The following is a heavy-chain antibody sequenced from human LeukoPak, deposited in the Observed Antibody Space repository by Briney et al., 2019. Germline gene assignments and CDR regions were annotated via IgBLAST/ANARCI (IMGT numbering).Heavy chain of an antibody. CDR1: GFTFSSFT. V-gene: IGHV3-48*02. CDR3: ARVGNGRSWDY. J-gene: IGHJ4*02. Sequence: GGSLRLSCAASGFTFSSFTMSWARQVPGKGLEWISYISLGNSTMFYADSVKGRFTISRDNAKNSLYLQMNSLRDDDTAVYYCARVGNGRSWDYWGQGTLVSVSS. CDR2: ISLGNSTM. D-gene: IGHD2-15*01.